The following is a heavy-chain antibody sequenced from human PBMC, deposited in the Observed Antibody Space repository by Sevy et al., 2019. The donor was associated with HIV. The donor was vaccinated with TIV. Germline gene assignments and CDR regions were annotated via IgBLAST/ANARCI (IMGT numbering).Heavy chain of an antibody. CDR3: TSMTTVEGVFDF. D-gene: IGHD4-17*01. V-gene: IGHV3-15*01. Sequence: GGSLRLSCAASGFTFHNAWMSWVRQAPGKGLEWIGRIKSKSDGGTTDIAAPVKGRFTISRDDSQNKLFLQMNSLKTEDTAVYYCTSMTTVEGVFDFWGQGTLVTVSS. CDR1: GFTFHNAW. J-gene: IGHJ4*02. CDR2: IKSKSDGGTT.